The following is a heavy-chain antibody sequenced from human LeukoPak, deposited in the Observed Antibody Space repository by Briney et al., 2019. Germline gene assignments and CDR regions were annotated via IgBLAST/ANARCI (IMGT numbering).Heavy chain of an antibody. Sequence: GASVKVSCKASGYTFTGYYIHWVRQSPGQGLEWMGVINPSGGSTSYAQMFQGRVTMTRDRSTNTLYMELSSLRSEDTAVYYCARVESWEHSGSSQDAFDIWGQGTMVTASS. J-gene: IGHJ3*02. CDR3: ARVESWEHSGSSQDAFDI. V-gene: IGHV1-46*01. CDR1: GYTFTGYY. D-gene: IGHD1-26*01. CDR2: INPSGGST.